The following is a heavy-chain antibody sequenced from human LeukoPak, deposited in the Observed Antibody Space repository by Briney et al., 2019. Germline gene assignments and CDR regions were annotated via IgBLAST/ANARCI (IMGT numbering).Heavy chain of an antibody. D-gene: IGHD4-11*01. CDR2: IAQNAGDT. CDR3: AEVDGAVTHYYGMDV. V-gene: IGHV3-23*01. Sequence: GGSLRLSCAASGFTFRNSAMSWVRQAPGKGLQWVSAIAQNAGDTYYADSVKGRFTISRDNSRNTLYLQMNSLRAEDTAVYYWAEVDGAVTHYYGMDVWGQGTAITVSS. CDR1: GFTFRNSA. J-gene: IGHJ6*02.